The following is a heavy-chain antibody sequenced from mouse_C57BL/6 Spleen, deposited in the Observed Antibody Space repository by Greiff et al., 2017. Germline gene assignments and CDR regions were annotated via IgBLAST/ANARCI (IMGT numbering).Heavy chain of an antibody. CDR2: IDPTSGGT. D-gene: IGHD1-1*01. CDR3: GREGGYYGSSPFDY. V-gene: IGHV1-72*01. Sequence: QVQLQQPGAELVKPGASVKLSCKASGYTFTSYWMHWVKQRPGRGLEWIGRIDPTSGGTKYNEKFKSKATLTVDKPSSTAYMQLSSLTSEDSAVYYCGREGGYYGSSPFDYWGQGTTLTVSS. CDR1: GYTFTSYW. J-gene: IGHJ2*01.